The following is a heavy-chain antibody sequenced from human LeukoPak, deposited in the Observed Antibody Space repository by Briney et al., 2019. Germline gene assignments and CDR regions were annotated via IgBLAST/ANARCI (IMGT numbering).Heavy chain of an antibody. CDR3: ARDVRLVGATLYY. CDR1: GFTFSSYS. Sequence: PGGSLRLSCAASGFTFSSYSMNWVRQAPGKGLEWVSYISSSSSTIYYADSVKGRFTISRDNAKNSLYLQMNSLRAEDTAVYYCARDVRLVGATLYYWGQGTLVTVSS. D-gene: IGHD1-26*01. V-gene: IGHV3-48*01. CDR2: ISSSSSTI. J-gene: IGHJ4*02.